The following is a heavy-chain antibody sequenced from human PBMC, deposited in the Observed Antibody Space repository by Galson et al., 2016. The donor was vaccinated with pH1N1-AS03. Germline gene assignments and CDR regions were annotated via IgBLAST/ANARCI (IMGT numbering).Heavy chain of an antibody. CDR1: GFSFSASW. CDR3: ARESTGTEHIVVVTGRYGYYYMDV. CDR2: INQDENEK. Sequence: SLRLSCAASGFSFSASWMSWVRQAPGKGLEWVANINQDENEKYCVDSVKGRFTISGDHAKNSLYLEMNSLRAEDTALYYCARESTGTEHIVVVTGRYGYYYMDVWGKGTTVTVSS. D-gene: IGHD2-21*02. J-gene: IGHJ6*03. V-gene: IGHV3-7*03.